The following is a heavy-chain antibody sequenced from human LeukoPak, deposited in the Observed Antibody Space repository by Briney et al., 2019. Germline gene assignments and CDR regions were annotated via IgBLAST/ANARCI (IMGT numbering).Heavy chain of an antibody. Sequence: GGSLRLSCAASGFTFSSYAMHWVRQAPGKGLEWVAVISYDGSNKYYADSVKGRFTISRDNSKNTLYLQMNSLRAEDTAVYYCARDLPRLGLDYWGQGTLVNVSS. CDR1: GFTFSSYA. CDR3: ARDLPRLGLDY. D-gene: IGHD6-25*01. J-gene: IGHJ4*02. V-gene: IGHV3-30-3*01. CDR2: ISYDGSNK.